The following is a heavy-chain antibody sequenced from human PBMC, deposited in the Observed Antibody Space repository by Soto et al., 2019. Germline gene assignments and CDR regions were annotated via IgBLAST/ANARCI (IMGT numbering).Heavy chain of an antibody. CDR1: GFTFSSYS. CDR3: SRPGHYYYYYMDV. CDR2: ISSSSSYI. J-gene: IGHJ6*03. Sequence: EVQLVESGGGLVKPGGSLRLSCAASGFTFSSYSMNWVRQAPGKGLEWVSSISSSSSYIYYADSVKGRFTISRDNAKNSLYLQSNSLRAEDTAVYYCSRPGHYYYYYMDVWGKGTTVTVSS. V-gene: IGHV3-21*01.